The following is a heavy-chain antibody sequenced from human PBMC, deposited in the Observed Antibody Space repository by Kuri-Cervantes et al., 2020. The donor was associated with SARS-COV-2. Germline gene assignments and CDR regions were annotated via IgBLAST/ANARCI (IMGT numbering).Heavy chain of an antibody. CDR1: GFTFSSYS. J-gene: IGHJ3*02. Sequence: GGSLRLSCAASGFTFSSYSMNWVRQAPGKGLEWVSYISSSSSTIYYADSAKGRFTISRDNSQNTLSLQMNSLRAEDTAVYYCAKDVGEITIFGVVIIKVDDAFDIWGQGTMVTVS. CDR3: AKDVGEITIFGVVIIKVDDAFDI. D-gene: IGHD3-3*01. V-gene: IGHV3-48*01. CDR2: ISSSSSTI.